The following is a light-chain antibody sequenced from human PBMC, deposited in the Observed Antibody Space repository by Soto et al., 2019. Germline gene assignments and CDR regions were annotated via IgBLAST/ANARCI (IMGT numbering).Light chain of an antibody. CDR3: QSYDSSIPWV. V-gene: IGLV6-57*03. Sequence: NFLLTQPHSVSESPGKTVTISCTRSSGSIASNDVQWYQQRPGSAPTTVIYEDNQRPSGVPDRFSGSIDSSSNSASLTISGLKTEDEDDYYCQSYDSSIPWVFGGGTKLTVL. CDR2: EDN. CDR1: SGSIASND. J-gene: IGLJ3*02.